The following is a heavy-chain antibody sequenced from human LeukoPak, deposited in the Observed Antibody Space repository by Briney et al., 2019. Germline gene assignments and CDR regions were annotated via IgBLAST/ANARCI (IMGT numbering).Heavy chain of an antibody. D-gene: IGHD3-10*01. CDR1: GYTFTGYY. V-gene: IGHV1-2*02. CDR3: ARDGDYGSGSYTPPLDY. Sequence: ASVKVSCKASGYTFTGYYMHWVRQAPGQGLEWMGWINPNSGGTNYAQKLQGRVTMSTDTSTSTAYMELRSLRSDDTAVYYCARDGDYGSGSYTPPLDYWGQGTLVIVSS. CDR2: INPNSGGT. J-gene: IGHJ4*02.